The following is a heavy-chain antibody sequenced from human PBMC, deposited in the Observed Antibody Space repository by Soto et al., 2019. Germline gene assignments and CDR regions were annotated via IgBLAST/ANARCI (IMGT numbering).Heavy chain of an antibody. CDR3: TTGIYYDILTGYHNVAY. CDR1: GFNLSHPW. Sequence: GSLRLSCVASGFNLSHPWMTWVRQAAGKGLEWVGRIKSKTDGGTADYATPVKGGATISRDDSKNTVYLQMNSLKTEDTAAYYCTTGIYYDILTGYHNVAYWGQGALVTVSS. D-gene: IGHD3-9*01. J-gene: IGHJ4*02. V-gene: IGHV3-15*01. CDR2: IKSKTDGGTA.